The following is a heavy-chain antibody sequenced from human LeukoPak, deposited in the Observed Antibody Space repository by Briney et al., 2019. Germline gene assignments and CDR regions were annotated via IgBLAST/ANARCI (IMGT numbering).Heavy chain of an antibody. J-gene: IGHJ4*02. V-gene: IGHV3-30*02. Sequence: PGGSLRLSCAASGFTFSSYGMSWVRQAPGKGLEWVAFIRYDGSNKYYADSVKGRFTISRDNSKNTLYLQMNSLRAEDTAVYYCAKDRVAAAGIRGWFYYFDYWGQGTLVTVSS. CDR1: GFTFSSYG. D-gene: IGHD6-13*01. CDR2: IRYDGSNK. CDR3: AKDRVAAAGIRGWFYYFDY.